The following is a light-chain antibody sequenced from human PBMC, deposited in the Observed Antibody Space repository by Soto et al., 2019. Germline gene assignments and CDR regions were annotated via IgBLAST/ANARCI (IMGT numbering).Light chain of an antibody. J-gene: IGKJ1*01. CDR2: KAS. CDR1: QSISSW. Sequence: DIQMTQAPSTLSASVGDRVTITCRASQSISSWLAWYQQKPGKAPKLLIYKASSLESGVPSRFSGSGSGTDFTLTISSLQPDDFATYYCQQYNSYWRFGQGTKVEIK. V-gene: IGKV1-5*03. CDR3: QQYNSYWR.